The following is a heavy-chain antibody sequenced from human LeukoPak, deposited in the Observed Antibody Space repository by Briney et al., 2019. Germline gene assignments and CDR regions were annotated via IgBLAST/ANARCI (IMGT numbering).Heavy chain of an antibody. V-gene: IGHV4-59*01. CDR3: ARDNGHGYHDAFHI. CDR2: IYYSGST. CDR1: GGSISSYY. J-gene: IGHJ3*02. D-gene: IGHD5-24*01. Sequence: SETLSLTCTVSGGSISSYYWSWIRQPPGKGLEWIGYIYYSGSTNYNPSLKSRVTISVDTSKNQFSLKLSSVTAADTAVYYCARDNGHGYHDAFHIWGQGTMVSVSS.